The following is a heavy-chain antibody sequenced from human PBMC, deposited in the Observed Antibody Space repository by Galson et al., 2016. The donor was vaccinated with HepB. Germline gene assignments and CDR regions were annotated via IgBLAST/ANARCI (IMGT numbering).Heavy chain of an antibody. J-gene: IGHJ5*02. CDR1: GFTFSSYS. CDR3: ARGPTQKYGTGTFDP. D-gene: IGHD1-7*01. V-gene: IGHV3-48*02. CDR2: ISTSGDTI. Sequence: SLRLSCAASGFTFSSYSMNWVRQAPGKGLEWVSHISTSGDTIYYPDSVRGRFTISRDKAKNSLYLQMNSLRDEDTAVYYCARGPTQKYGTGTFDPWGQGTLVTVSS.